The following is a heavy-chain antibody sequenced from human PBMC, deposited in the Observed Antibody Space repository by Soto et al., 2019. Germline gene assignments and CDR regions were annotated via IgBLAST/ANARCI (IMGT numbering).Heavy chain of an antibody. V-gene: IGHV3-33*01. J-gene: IGHJ2*01. D-gene: IGHD2-15*01. CDR1: GFTFGRHG. CDR3: AIDQGVVVGAEWYFDL. Sequence: QVQLVESGGGVVQPGRSLRLSCGTSGFTFGRHGMQWVRQAPGKGLEWVALIWYDGSNKYYADSVKGRFTISRDNSKNILYLQVNRQSGGDTVVYYCAIDQGVVVGAEWYFDLWGRGSLVSVS. CDR2: IWYDGSNK.